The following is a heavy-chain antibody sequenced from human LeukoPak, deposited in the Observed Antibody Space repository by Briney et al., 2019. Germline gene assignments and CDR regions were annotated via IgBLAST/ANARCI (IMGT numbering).Heavy chain of an antibody. CDR1: GFTFSSYA. V-gene: IGHV3-30*04. CDR2: ISYDGSNK. D-gene: IGHD2-8*01. Sequence: GGSLRLSCAASGFTFSSYAMHWVRQAPGKGLEWVVVISYDGSNKYYADSVKGRFTISRDNSKNTLYLQMNSLRAEDTAVYYCARALIGYYFDYWGQGTLVTVSS. J-gene: IGHJ4*02. CDR3: ARALIGYYFDY.